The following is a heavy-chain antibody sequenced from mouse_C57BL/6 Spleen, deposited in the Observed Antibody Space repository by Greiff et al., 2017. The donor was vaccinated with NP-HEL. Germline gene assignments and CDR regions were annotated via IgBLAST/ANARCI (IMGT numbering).Heavy chain of an antibody. V-gene: IGHV5-6*01. CDR1: GFTFSSYG. Sequence: EVNVVESGGDLVKPGGSLKLSCAASGFTFSSYGMSWVRQTPDKRLEWVATISSGGSYTYYPDSVKGRFTISRDNAKNTLYLQMSSLKSEDTAMYYCARHGLLGRFVYWGQGTLVTV. CDR3: ARHGLLGRFVY. J-gene: IGHJ3*01. D-gene: IGHD2-10*01. CDR2: ISSGGSYT.